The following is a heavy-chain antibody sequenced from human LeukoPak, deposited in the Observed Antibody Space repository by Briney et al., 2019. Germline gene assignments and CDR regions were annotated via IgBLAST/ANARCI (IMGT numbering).Heavy chain of an antibody. V-gene: IGHV4-38-2*02. Sequence: KPSETLSLTCSVSGYSISSGYYWAWIRQPPGKGLEWIGSVYHSGSTYYNPSLKSRLTMSVDTSKNQFSLKLYSVTAADTAVYYCAREGLEMATISDWGQGTLVTVSS. CDR2: VYHSGST. CDR1: GYSISSGYY. D-gene: IGHD5-24*01. J-gene: IGHJ4*02. CDR3: AREGLEMATISD.